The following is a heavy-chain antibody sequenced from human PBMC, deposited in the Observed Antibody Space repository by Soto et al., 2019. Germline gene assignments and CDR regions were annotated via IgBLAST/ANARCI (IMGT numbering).Heavy chain of an antibody. CDR1: GGSITTNW. CDR3: ARHTAMSTMRCFDY. CDR2: VHHSGTT. V-gene: IGHV4-4*02. D-gene: IGHD3-22*01. Sequence: QVQLQESGPGLVKPSETLSLTCDVSGGSITTNWWSWVRQPPGKGLEWIGEVHHSGTTNYNPSLKSRVNMSVDKSENQISLNVNSVTAADTAVYYCARHTAMSTMRCFDYWGQGTLVAVSS. J-gene: IGHJ4*02.